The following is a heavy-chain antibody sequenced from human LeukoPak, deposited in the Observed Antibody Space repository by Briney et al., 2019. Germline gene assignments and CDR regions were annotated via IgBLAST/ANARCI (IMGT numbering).Heavy chain of an antibody. CDR3: ARDSPVGVAGLYYGMDV. CDR1: GYTFTGYY. D-gene: IGHD6-19*01. J-gene: IGHJ6*02. V-gene: IGHV1-2*02. Sequence: ASVKVSCKASGYTFTGYYMHWVRQAPGQGLEWMGWINANSGGTNYAQKLQGRVTMTTDTSTSTAYMELRSLRSDDTAVYYCARDSPVGVAGLYYGMDVWGQGTTVTVSS. CDR2: INANSGGT.